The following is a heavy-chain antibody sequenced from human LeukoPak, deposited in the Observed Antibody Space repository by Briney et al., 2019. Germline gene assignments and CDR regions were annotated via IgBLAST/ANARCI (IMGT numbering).Heavy chain of an antibody. V-gene: IGHV5-51*01. Sequence: GESLKISGKGSGYGFTSYWIGWVRQMPGKGLEWMEIIYPGDSDTRYSPSFQGQVTISADKPISTAYLQWSRLKTSGTARYYCARLVDIVATINYWGQGTPVTVSS. D-gene: IGHD5-12*01. CDR2: IYPGDSDT. CDR3: ARLVDIVATINY. J-gene: IGHJ4*02. CDR1: GYGFTSYW.